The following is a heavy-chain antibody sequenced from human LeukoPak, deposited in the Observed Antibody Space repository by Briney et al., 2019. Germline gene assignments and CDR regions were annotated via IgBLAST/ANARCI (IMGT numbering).Heavy chain of an antibody. CDR1: GGSVSSKTYY. Sequence: SETRSLTCAVSGGSVSSKTYYWGWIRQTPGKGLEWIGNVYYSGSTYKNPSLQSRVTIFIDTSKNQFSLILSSVTAADTAIYYCARADTTGYPNFDFWGQGTLVTVSS. CDR3: ARADTTGYPNFDF. J-gene: IGHJ4*02. D-gene: IGHD3-22*01. V-gene: IGHV4-39*01. CDR2: VYYSGST.